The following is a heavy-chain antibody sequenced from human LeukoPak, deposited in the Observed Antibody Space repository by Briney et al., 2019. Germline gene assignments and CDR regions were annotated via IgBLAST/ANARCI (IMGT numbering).Heavy chain of an antibody. CDR1: GFTFSSYG. V-gene: IGHV3-33*01. Sequence: GGSLRLSCAASGFTFSSYGMHWVRQAPGKGLEGVAVIGYDGSNKYYADSVKGRFTISRDNSKNTLYLQMNSLRAEDTAVYYCARDVGDVDCSSSWCQGDYFDYWGQGTLVTVSS. CDR2: IGYDGSNK. J-gene: IGHJ4*02. CDR3: ARDVGDVDCSSSWCQGDYFDY. D-gene: IGHD6-13*01.